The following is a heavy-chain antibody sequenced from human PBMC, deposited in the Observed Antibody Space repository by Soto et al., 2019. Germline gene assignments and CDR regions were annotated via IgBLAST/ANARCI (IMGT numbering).Heavy chain of an antibody. J-gene: IGHJ5*02. V-gene: IGHV4-34*01. CDR3: ARGRRYYASIGYYYINCFDP. Sequence: PSETLSLTCAVYGGSFSGYYWSWIRQPPGKGLEWIGELNHSGSTNYNPSLKSRVTISVDTSKNQFSLKLSSVTAADTAVYYCARGRRYYASIGYYYINCFDPWRHGILLPVPS. D-gene: IGHD3-22*01. CDR1: GGSFSGYY. CDR2: LNHSGST.